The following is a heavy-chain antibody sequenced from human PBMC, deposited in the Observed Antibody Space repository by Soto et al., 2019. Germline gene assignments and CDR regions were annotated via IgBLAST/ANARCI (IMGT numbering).Heavy chain of an antibody. CDR3: ARDRGAVTAQYIDY. Sequence: QVRLEESGGGLVKPGGSLRLSCAASGFTFSAVYMSWIRQAPNKGLEYISSISSSGTSANYADSVKGRFTISRDNAKNSLYLQMNSQRAEDTAVYYCARDRGAVTAQYIDYWGQGALVTVSS. D-gene: IGHD6-19*01. J-gene: IGHJ4*02. CDR2: ISSSGTSA. V-gene: IGHV3-11*05. CDR1: GFTFSAVY.